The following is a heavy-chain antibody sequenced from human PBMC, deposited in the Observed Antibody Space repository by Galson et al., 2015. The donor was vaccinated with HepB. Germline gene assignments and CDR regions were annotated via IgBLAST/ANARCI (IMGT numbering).Heavy chain of an antibody. J-gene: IGHJ4*02. D-gene: IGHD2-15*01. Sequence: SLRLSCAASGFTFSSYAMNWVRQAPGKGLEWVSVISGSGGTIDYADSVKGRFTISRDNSKNTLYLQMNSLRAEDTAVYYCAKVGGFDYWGQGTLVTVSS. CDR1: GFTFSSYA. CDR3: AKVGGFDY. V-gene: IGHV3-23*01. CDR2: ISGSGGTI.